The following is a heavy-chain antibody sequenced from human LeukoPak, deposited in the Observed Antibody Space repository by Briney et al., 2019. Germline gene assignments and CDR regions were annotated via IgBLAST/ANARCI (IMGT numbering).Heavy chain of an antibody. V-gene: IGHV3-74*01. J-gene: IGHJ4*02. CDR3: ARGRYYLDS. Sequence: GGSLRPSCAASGFTFSTYWMHWVRQAPGKGLVWVSRFSSDGRSTYYADSVKGRFTISRDNAKNTLYLQMNSLRAEDTAVYYCARGRYYLDSWGQGTLVTVSS. CDR2: FSSDGRST. D-gene: IGHD4-17*01. CDR1: GFTFSTYW.